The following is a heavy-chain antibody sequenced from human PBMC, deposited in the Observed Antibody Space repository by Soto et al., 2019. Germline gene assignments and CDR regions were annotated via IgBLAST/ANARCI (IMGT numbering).Heavy chain of an antibody. V-gene: IGHV1-58*02. CDR1: GFTFTSSA. CDR3: EREYGDDGAFDI. D-gene: IGHD4-17*01. J-gene: IGHJ3*02. CDR2: IVVGSGNT. Sequence: ASVKVSCKASGFTFTSSAMQWVRQARGQRLEWIGWIVVGSGNTNYAQKLQERVTITRDISTSTAYMELSSLRSEDTAVYNGEREYGDDGAFDIWGQGTMVTVSS.